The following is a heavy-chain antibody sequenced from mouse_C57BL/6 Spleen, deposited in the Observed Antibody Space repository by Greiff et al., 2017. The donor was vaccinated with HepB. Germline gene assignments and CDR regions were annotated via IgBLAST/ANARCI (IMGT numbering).Heavy chain of an antibody. CDR2: IYPRSGNT. J-gene: IGHJ2*01. D-gene: IGHD2-2*01. Sequence: QVQLQQSGAELARPGASVKLSCKASGYTFTSYGISWVKQRTGQGLEWIGEIYPRSGNTYYNEKFKGKATLTADKSSSTAYMELRSLTSTDSAVYFSARSLWLRYYFDYWGQGTTLTVSS. V-gene: IGHV1-81*01. CDR1: GYTFTSYG. CDR3: ARSLWLRYYFDY.